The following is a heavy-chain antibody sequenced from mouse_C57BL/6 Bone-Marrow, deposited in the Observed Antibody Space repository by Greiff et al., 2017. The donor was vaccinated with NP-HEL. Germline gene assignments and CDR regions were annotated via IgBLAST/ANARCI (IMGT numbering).Heavy chain of an antibody. CDR3: ARYMGYYDAMDY. CDR2: IRNKANGYTT. CDR1: GFTFTDYY. J-gene: IGHJ4*01. D-gene: IGHD4-1*01. V-gene: IGHV7-3*01. Sequence: EVQVVESGGGLVQPGGSLSLSCAASGFTFTDYYMSWVRQPPGKALEWLGFIRNKANGYTTEYSASVKGRFTISRDNSQSILYLQMNALRAEDSATYYCARYMGYYDAMDYWGQGTSVTVSS.